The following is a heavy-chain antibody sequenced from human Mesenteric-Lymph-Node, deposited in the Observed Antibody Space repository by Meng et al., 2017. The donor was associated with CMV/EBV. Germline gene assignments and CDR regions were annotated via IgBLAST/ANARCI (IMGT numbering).Heavy chain of an antibody. J-gene: IGHJ6*02. CDR2: IHSSGTT. D-gene: IGHD2-2*01. Sequence: SETLSLTCTVSGVSITRGGYYWSWIRQHPGKGLEWIGYIHSSGTTYSNPSLKSRVTISIDTTNNHFSLKLSSVTAADAAVYYCARAWGYCTSSSCQDTDYYYYGMDVWGQGTTVTVSS. CDR3: ARAWGYCTSSSCQDTDYYYYGMDV. CDR1: GVSITRGGYY. V-gene: IGHV4-31*03.